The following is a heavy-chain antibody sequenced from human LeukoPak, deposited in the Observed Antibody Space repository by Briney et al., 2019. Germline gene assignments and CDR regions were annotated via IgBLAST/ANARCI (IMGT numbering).Heavy chain of an antibody. CDR3: ARRSSYCSSTSCSVWFDP. J-gene: IGHJ5*02. Sequence: SETLSLTCTVSGGSIISSSYYWGRIRQPPGKGLEWIGSIYYSGSTYYSPSLKSRVTISVDTSKNQFSLKLSSVTAADTAVYYCARRSSYCSSTSCSVWFDPWGQGNLVTVSS. CDR2: IYYSGST. V-gene: IGHV4-39*01. D-gene: IGHD2-2*01. CDR1: GGSIISSSYY.